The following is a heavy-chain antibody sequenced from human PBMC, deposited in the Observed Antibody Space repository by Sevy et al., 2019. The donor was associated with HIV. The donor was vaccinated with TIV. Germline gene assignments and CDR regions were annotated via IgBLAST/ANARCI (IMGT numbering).Heavy chain of an antibody. J-gene: IGHJ3*02. D-gene: IGHD1-26*01. CDR2: IRYDGSSH. CDR3: AKDLTVKWDKDAFHI. CDR1: GFTFSGYG. V-gene: IGHV3-30*02. Sequence: GGSLRLSCAASGFTFSGYGMHWVRQTPDKGLEWVAFIRYDGSSHYYANSVKGRFSISRDNSKNTLYLQMNSLRAEDTAVYYCAKDLTVKWDKDAFHIWGQGTMVTVSS.